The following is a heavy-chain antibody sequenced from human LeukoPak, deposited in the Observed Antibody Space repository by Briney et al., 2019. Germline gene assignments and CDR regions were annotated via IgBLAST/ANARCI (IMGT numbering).Heavy chain of an antibody. CDR3: ARRAGDYSHPYDY. J-gene: IGHJ4*02. CDR1: GFTFDDYG. V-gene: IGHV3-20*04. Sequence: GGSLILSCASSGFTFDDYGMSWVRQAPRKGLEWVSGINWNGGSTGYADSVKGRFTITRDNAKNSLYLQMNGLRAEDTALYCCARRAGDYSHPYDYWGPGILVTVCS. D-gene: IGHD3-22*01. CDR2: INWNGGST.